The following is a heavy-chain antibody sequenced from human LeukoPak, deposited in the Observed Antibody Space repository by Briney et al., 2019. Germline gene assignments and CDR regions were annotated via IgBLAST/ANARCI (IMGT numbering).Heavy chain of an antibody. CDR1: GGSISDDYY. D-gene: IGHD3-3*01. CDR3: VRDTNRFLEWSKRYHGYMDV. J-gene: IGHJ6*03. CDR2: IYDGSNT. Sequence: SETLSLTCTVSGGSISDDYYWSCRRQPPGKGLWWIGNIYDGSNTNYKHSVKSRFTISRDKSKNQFSLKLTYVTAADTAVYYCVRDTNRFLEWSKRYHGYMDVWGKGTTVTVS. V-gene: IGHV4-59*12.